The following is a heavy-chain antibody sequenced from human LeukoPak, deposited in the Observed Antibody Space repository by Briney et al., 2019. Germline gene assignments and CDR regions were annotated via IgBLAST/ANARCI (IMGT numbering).Heavy chain of an antibody. CDR2: IRYDGSNK. J-gene: IGHJ4*02. CDR1: GFTFSSYG. CDR3: AKDRPRVGATSY. V-gene: IGHV3-30*02. D-gene: IGHD1-26*01. Sequence: GGSLRLSCAASGFTFSSYGMHWVRQAPGKGLQWVAFIRYDGSNKYYADSVKGRFTISRDNSKNTLYLQMNSLRAEDTAVYYCAKDRPRVGATSYWGQGTLVTVSS.